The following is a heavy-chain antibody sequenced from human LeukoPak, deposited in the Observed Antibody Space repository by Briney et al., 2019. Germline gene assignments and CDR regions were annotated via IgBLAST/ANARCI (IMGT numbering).Heavy chain of an antibody. CDR2: IGGSGSTT. D-gene: IGHD5-18*01. J-gene: IGHJ3*02. CDR3: VRESDTTLFTDAFDI. V-gene: IGHV3-48*03. CDR1: GFTFSNYE. Sequence: GGSLRLSCAASGFTFSNYEMNWVRQAPGKGLEWVSYIGGSGSTTHYADSVKGRFTISRDNAKNSLYLQMNSLRAEDTALYYCVRESDTTLFTDAFDIWGQGTMVTVSS.